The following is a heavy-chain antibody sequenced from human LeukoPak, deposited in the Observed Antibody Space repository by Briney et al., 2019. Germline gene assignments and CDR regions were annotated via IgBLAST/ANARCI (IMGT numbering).Heavy chain of an antibody. V-gene: IGHV3-48*01. CDR1: GFTFSSYS. J-gene: IGHJ4*02. D-gene: IGHD3-22*01. CDR2: ISSSSSTI. Sequence: GGSLRLSCAASGFTFSSYSMNWVRQAPGKGLEWVSYISSSSSTIYYADSVKGRFTISRDNAKNSLYLQMNSLRAEDTAVYYCAKGDRQIGFDYWGQGTLVTVSS. CDR3: AKGDRQIGFDY.